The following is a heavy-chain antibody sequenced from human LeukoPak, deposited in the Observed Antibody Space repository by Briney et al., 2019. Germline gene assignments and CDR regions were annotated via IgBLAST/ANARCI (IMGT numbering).Heavy chain of an antibody. CDR3: ARCTGGSCVFDY. D-gene: IGHD2-8*02. CDR1: GFTFSTYG. V-gene: IGHV3-33*01. Sequence: GGSLRLSCAASGFTFSTYGMHWVRQAPGKGLEWVALIWLDGSKRYYGDSLKGRFTVSRDNSKNTLYLQVDSLRAEDTAVYYCARCTGGSCVFDYWGQGTLVTVSS. J-gene: IGHJ4*02. CDR2: IWLDGSKR.